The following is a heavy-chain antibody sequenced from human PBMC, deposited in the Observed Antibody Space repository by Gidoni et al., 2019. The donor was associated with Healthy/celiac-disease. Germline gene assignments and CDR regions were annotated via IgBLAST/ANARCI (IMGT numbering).Heavy chain of an antibody. CDR1: GGSFRCYY. CDR3: ARANRRGPSTVTR. J-gene: IGHJ4*02. D-gene: IGHD4-17*01. CDR2: INHSGST. V-gene: IGHV4-34*01. Sequence: QVQLQQWGAGLLKPSETLSLTCAVDGGSFRCYYWSWIRQPPGKGLEWIGEINHSGSTNYNPSLKSRVTISVDTSKNQFSLKLSSVTAADTAVYYCARANRRGPSTVTRWGQGTLVTVSS.